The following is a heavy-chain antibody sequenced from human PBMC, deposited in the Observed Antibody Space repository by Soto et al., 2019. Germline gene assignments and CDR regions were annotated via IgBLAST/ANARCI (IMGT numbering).Heavy chain of an antibody. Sequence: GGSLRLSCSISGFSVSSNYLSLVLQAPGKGLEWVSVHYSGGSTYYADSVQGRFTISRDKSNNTLYLQMRRVRAEDTAVYFCARHRHPRGTVGATSPLDPWGQGTQVTVSS. CDR3: ARHRHPRGTVGATSPLDP. CDR1: GFSVSSNY. J-gene: IGHJ5*02. CDR2: HYSGGST. D-gene: IGHD1-26*01. V-gene: IGHV3-53*01.